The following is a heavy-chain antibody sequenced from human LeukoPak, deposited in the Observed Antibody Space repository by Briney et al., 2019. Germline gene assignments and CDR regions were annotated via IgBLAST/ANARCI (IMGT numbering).Heavy chain of an antibody. V-gene: IGHV1-69*04. CDR3: ARDRCSSTSCYFYNCNYYYGMDV. J-gene: IGHJ6*02. CDR2: IIPIFGIA. CDR1: GGTFSSYA. Sequence: ASVKVSCKASGGTFSSYAISWVRQAPGQGLEWMGRIIPIFGIANYAQKFQGRVTITADKSTSTAYMELSSLRSEDTAVYYCARDRCSSTSCYFYNCNYYYGMDVWGQGTTVTVSS. D-gene: IGHD2-2*01.